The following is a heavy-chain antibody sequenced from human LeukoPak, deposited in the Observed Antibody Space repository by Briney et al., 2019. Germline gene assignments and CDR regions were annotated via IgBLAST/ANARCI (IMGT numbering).Heavy chain of an antibody. D-gene: IGHD2-2*01. CDR2: IIPIFGIA. V-gene: IGHV1-69*04. CDR1: GGTFSSYA. J-gene: IGHJ6*02. Sequence: SVKVSCKASGGTFSSYAISWVRQAPGQGLEWMGRIIPIFGIANYAQKFQGRVTITADKSTSTAYMELSSLRSEDTAVYYCAKGYCSSTSCYADGMDVWGQGTTVTVSS. CDR3: AKGYCSSTSCYADGMDV.